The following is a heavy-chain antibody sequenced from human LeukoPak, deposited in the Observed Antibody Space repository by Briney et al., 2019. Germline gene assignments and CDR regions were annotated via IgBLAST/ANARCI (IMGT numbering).Heavy chain of an antibody. CDR3: AKDRRDCSSTSCYAYYYYYMDV. Sequence: PGGSLRLSCAASGFTFSSYGMHWVRQAPGKGLEWVAFIRYDGSNKYYADSVKGRFTISRDNSKNTLYLQMNSLGAEDTAVHYCAKDRRDCSSTSCYAYYYYYMDVWGKGTTVTVSS. CDR1: GFTFSSYG. V-gene: IGHV3-30*02. CDR2: IRYDGSNK. D-gene: IGHD2-2*01. J-gene: IGHJ6*03.